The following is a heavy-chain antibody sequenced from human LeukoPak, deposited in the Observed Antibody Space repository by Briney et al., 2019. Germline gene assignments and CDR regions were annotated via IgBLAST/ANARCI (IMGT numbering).Heavy chain of an antibody. J-gene: IGHJ4*02. Sequence: PGGSLRLSCAASGFTFSNYAMSWVRQAPGKELEWVSGISGSGVSTYYADSVKGRFTISRDNSKNTLYLQMNSLRAEDTAIYYCAKLLWFGEGRADYWGQGTLVTVSS. CDR2: ISGSGVST. CDR1: GFTFSNYA. D-gene: IGHD3-10*01. V-gene: IGHV3-23*01. CDR3: AKLLWFGEGRADY.